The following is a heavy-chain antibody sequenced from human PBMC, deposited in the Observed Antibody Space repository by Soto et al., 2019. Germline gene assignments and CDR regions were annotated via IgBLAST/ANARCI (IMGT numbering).Heavy chain of an antibody. J-gene: IGHJ4*02. CDR3: AKDSSAGYLDH. Sequence: PGGSLRLSCAASGFTFNNYGMHWVRQAPGKGLEWVAFSSYDGSDNYYADSVKGRFTISRDKARSTLLLQVNGLRAEDTAVYYCAKDSSAGYLDHWGQGTLVTVSS. CDR2: SSYDGSDN. CDR1: GFTFNNYG. V-gene: IGHV3-30*18.